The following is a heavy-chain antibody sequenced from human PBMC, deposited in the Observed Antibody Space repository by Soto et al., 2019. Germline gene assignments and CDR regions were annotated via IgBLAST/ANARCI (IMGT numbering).Heavy chain of an antibody. CDR2: IRSSSSAK. CDR1: GFTFSNYH. Sequence: EVELVESGGGLVQPGGSLRLSCAASGFTFSNYHMNWVRQATGKGLEWISCIRSSSSAKFYVDSVKGRFTISRDDSKNTLYLQMNSLTAEDTAVYYCAREEGSGSYSPYWGQGTLVTVSS. J-gene: IGHJ4*02. D-gene: IGHD3-10*01. V-gene: IGHV3-48*01. CDR3: AREEGSGSYSPY.